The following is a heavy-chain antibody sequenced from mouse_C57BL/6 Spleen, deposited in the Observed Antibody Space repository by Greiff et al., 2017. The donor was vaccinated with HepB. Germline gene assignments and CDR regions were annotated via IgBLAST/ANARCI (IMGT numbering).Heavy chain of an antibody. J-gene: IGHJ4*01. CDR3: ARAGITTVVSTPYYAMDY. Sequence: QVQLQQPGAELVKPGASVKMSCKASGYTFTSYWITWVKQRPGQGLEWIGDIYPGSGSTNYNEKFKSKATLTVDTSSSTAYMQLSSLTSEDSAVYYCARAGITTVVSTPYYAMDYWSQGTSVTVSS. V-gene: IGHV1-55*01. D-gene: IGHD1-1*01. CDR2: IYPGSGST. CDR1: GYTFTSYW.